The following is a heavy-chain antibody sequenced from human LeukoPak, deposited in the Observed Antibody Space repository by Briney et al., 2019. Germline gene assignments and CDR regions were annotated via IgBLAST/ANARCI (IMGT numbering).Heavy chain of an antibody. CDR1: GVTFSSYA. J-gene: IGHJ5*02. Sequence: ASVKVSCTASGVTFSSYAIIWVRQAPGQGLEWMGGIIPIFGTANYAQKFQGRVTITADESTSTAYMELSSLRSEDTAVYYCARMSGYCSGDSCYGNNWFDPWGQGTLVTVSS. V-gene: IGHV1-69*13. CDR2: IIPIFGTA. CDR3: ARMSGYCSGDSCYGNNWFDP. D-gene: IGHD2-15*01.